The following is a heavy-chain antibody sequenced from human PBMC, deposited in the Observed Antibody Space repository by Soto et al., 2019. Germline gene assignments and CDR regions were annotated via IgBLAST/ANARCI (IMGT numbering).Heavy chain of an antibody. CDR1: GYTFTSYG. CDR2: ISAYNGNT. CDR3: ARVGLLGPAATFYYYYGMDV. D-gene: IGHD2-15*01. Sequence: ASVKVSCKASGYTFTSYGISWVRQAPGQGLEWMGWISAYNGNTNYAQKLQGRVTMTTDTSTSTAYMELRSLRSDDTAVYYCARVGLLGPAATFYYYYGMDVWGKGTTVTVSS. V-gene: IGHV1-18*04. J-gene: IGHJ6*04.